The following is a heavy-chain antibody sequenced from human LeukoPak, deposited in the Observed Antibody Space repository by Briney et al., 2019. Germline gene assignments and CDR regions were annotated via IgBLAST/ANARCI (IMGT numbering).Heavy chain of an antibody. CDR2: VGGSGGDT. J-gene: IGHJ4*02. Sequence: GGSLRLSCAASGFTFRSYAMSWVRQAPGKGLEWVSAVGGSGGDTYYADSVKGRFTISRDNSKNTVYLQVNSLRAEDTAIYYCAKDIGGSGAYWGQGTLVTVSS. V-gene: IGHV3-23*01. CDR1: GFTFRSYA. CDR3: AKDIGGSGAY. D-gene: IGHD3-16*01.